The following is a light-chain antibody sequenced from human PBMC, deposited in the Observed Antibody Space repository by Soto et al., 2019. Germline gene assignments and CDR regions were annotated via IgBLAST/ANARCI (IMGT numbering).Light chain of an antibody. Sequence: DTVLTQSPATLSLYPGESATLSCRASQSVSTYFGWYQQKPGQPPRLLIYDASRRAPGVPARFTGSGSGTDFTLTITSLEPEDFAVYYCQQRRYWPITFGPGTKVDIK. CDR1: QSVSTY. CDR3: QQRRYWPIT. J-gene: IGKJ3*01. V-gene: IGKV3-11*01. CDR2: DAS.